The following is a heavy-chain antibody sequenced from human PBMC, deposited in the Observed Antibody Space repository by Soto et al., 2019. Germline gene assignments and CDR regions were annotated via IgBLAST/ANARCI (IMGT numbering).Heavy chain of an antibody. Sequence: QLQLQESGPELVKPSETLSLNCTVSGGSLTSNSYYWGWIRQPPGKGLEWIGSFFSSRSTYFNPSLKSRVTISVETSKNQYSLKLSAVTAADTAVYYCARRSTVTYDYWGQGILVTVSS. CDR2: FFSSRST. D-gene: IGHD4-17*01. V-gene: IGHV4-39*01. CDR3: ARRSTVTYDY. J-gene: IGHJ4*02. CDR1: GGSLTSNSYY.